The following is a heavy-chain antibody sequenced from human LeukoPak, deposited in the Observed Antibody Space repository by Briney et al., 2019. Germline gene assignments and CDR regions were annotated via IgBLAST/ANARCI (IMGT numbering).Heavy chain of an antibody. CDR2: INTDGSST. D-gene: IGHD1-26*01. J-gene: IGHJ4*02. V-gene: IGHV3-74*01. CDR1: GFIFSSYW. CDR3: AREGGSYLGDFDY. Sequence: SGGSLRLSCAASGFIFSSYWMHWVRHAPGKGLAWVSRINTDGSSTSYADSVKGRFTISRDNAKNTLYLQMNSLRAEDTAVYYCAREGGSYLGDFDYWGQGTLVTVSS.